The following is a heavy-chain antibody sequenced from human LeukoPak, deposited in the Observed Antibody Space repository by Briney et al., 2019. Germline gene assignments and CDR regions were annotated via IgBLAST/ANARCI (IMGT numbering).Heavy chain of an antibody. D-gene: IGHD3-3*01. Sequence: GGSLRLSCAASGYTFDDYTMHWVRQAPGKGLEWVSLISWDGGSTYYAGSVKGRFTISRDNSKNSLYLQMNSLRTEDTALYYCAKGTHRVAGDYYDFWSGYSYWGQGTLVTVSS. CDR3: AKGTHRVAGDYYDFWSGYSY. V-gene: IGHV3-43*01. CDR1: GYTFDDYT. CDR2: ISWDGGST. J-gene: IGHJ4*02.